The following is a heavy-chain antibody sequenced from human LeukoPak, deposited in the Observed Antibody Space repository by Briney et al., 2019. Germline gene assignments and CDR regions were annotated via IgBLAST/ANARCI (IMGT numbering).Heavy chain of an antibody. V-gene: IGHV3-66*04. CDR2: IYIGGST. D-gene: IGHD3-22*01. CDR1: GFTFSSYA. Sequence: PGGSLRLSCAASGFTFSSYAMTWVRQAPGKGLEWVSVIYIGGSTYYADSVKGRFTISRDNYKNTLYLQMNSLRAEDTAVYYCAGLTEYYYDTSGFYFDYWGQGTLVTVSS. J-gene: IGHJ4*02. CDR3: AGLTEYYYDTSGFYFDY.